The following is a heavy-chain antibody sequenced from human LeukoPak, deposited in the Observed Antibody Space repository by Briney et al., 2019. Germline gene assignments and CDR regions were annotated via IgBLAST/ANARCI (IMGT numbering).Heavy chain of an antibody. D-gene: IGHD6-19*01. CDR3: AEDRFFLRGCYDY. CDR1: GFTVSSNY. CDR2: IYSGGST. V-gene: IGHV3-53*01. J-gene: IGHJ4*02. Sequence: GSLRLSCAASGFTVSSNYMSWVRQAPGKGLEWVSVIYSGGSTYYADSVKGRFTISRDNSKNTLYLQMNSLRAEDTAVYYCAEDRFFLRGCYDYWGQGTLVTVSS.